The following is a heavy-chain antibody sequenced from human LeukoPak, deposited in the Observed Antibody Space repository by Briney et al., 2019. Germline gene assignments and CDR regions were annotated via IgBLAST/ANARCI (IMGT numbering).Heavy chain of an antibody. Sequence: GGSLRLSCAAPGFTFSSYGMPWVRQAPGKGLEWVAVISYEGSNKKYTDSVKGRFTISRDNPKNTLYLQMNSLRAEDTAVYYCAKEIIRGDDYGDFSNYGMDVWGQGTTVTVSS. D-gene: IGHD4-17*01. J-gene: IGHJ6*02. V-gene: IGHV3-30*18. CDR2: ISYEGSNK. CDR1: GFTFSSYG. CDR3: AKEIIRGDDYGDFSNYGMDV.